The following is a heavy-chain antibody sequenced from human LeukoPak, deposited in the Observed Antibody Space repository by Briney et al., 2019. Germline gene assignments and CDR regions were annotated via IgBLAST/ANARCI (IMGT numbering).Heavy chain of an antibody. CDR2: INSDGSSK. CDR1: GFTLRSYW. Sequence: GGSLRLSRAGSGFTLRSYWMHGVCQAPGKGLVGVSGINSDGSSKSYADSVKGRFTISRDNGKDMMYLQMNNLGAEDTAGYYCARIEGHDDSSGYDYWGQGTLVTVSS. CDR3: ARIEGHDDSSGYDY. D-gene: IGHD3-22*01. V-gene: IGHV3-74*01. J-gene: IGHJ4*02.